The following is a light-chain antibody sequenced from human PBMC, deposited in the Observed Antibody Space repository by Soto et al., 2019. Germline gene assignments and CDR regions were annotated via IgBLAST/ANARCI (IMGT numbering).Light chain of an antibody. CDR2: EVY. J-gene: IGLJ2*01. CDR1: SSDVGSYNL. CDR3: CSYAGSSAFLV. Sequence: QSALTQPASVSGSPGQSITIPCTGSSSDVGSYNLVSWYQHHPGKAPKLIISEVYKRPSGISNRFSCSKSGNTASLTISGLQAEDEADYYCCSYAGSSAFLVFGGGTKLTVL. V-gene: IGLV2-23*02.